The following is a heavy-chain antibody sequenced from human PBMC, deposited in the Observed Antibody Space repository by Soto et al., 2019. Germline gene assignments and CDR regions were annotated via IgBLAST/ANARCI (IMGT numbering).Heavy chain of an antibody. Sequence: PSQTLSLTCAISGDSVSSHSAAWNWIRQSPSRGLEWLGRTYYRSKWYNDYAVSVKSRITINPDTSKNQFSLQRNSVTPEDTAVYYCAREVDSSYDWGVGYYYYYYGMDVWGQGTTVTVS. CDR1: GDSVSSHSAA. J-gene: IGHJ6*02. V-gene: IGHV6-1*01. D-gene: IGHD5-12*01. CDR2: TYYRSKWYN. CDR3: AREVDSSYDWGVGYYYYYYGMDV.